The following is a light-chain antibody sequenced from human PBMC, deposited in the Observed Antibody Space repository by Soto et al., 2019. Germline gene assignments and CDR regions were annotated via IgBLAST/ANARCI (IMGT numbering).Light chain of an antibody. CDR3: GSWDSSLSAYV. J-gene: IGLJ1*01. Sequence: QSVLGQPPSVSAAPGQKVTISCSGSSSNIGRNSVSWYQQLPGTAPKLLIYDDNKRPSGIPDRFSGSKSGTSATLGITGFQTGDEADYYCGSWDSSLSAYVFGTGTKVTVL. V-gene: IGLV1-51*01. CDR1: SSNIGRNS. CDR2: DDN.